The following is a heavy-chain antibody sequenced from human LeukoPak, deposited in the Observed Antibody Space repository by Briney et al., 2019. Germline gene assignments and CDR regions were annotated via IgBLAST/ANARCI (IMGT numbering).Heavy chain of an antibody. J-gene: IGHJ5*02. CDR2: IYTSGTT. CDR1: GGSISSYY. D-gene: IGHD6-19*01. V-gene: IGHV4-4*07. CDR3: ARVAWVAVAGKKYNWFDP. Sequence: PSETLSLTCTVSGGSISSYYWSWIRQPPGKGLEWIGRIYTSGTTHYNPSLKSRVTMSVDTSKNQFSLKLSSVTAADTAVYYCARVAWVAVAGKKYNWFDPWGQGTLVTVSS.